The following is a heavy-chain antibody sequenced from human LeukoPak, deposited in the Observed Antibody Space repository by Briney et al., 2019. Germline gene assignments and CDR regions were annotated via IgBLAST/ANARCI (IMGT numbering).Heavy chain of an antibody. D-gene: IGHD3-22*01. V-gene: IGHV1-18*01. CDR3: ARDGSGGYYPDFVWDY. CDR1: GYTFTSYG. J-gene: IGHJ4*02. CDR2: ISAYNGNT. Sequence: ASVKVSCKASGYTFTSYGISWVRQAPGQGLEWMGWISAYNGNTNYAQKLQGRVTMTTDTSTSTAYMELRSLRSDDTAVYYCARDGSGGYYPDFVWDYWGQGTLVTVSS.